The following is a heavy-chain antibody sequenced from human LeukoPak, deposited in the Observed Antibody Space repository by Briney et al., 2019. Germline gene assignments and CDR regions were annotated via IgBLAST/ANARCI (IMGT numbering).Heavy chain of an antibody. CDR2: IKQDGSEK. V-gene: IGHV3-7*03. CDR1: GFTFSSNW. J-gene: IGHJ4*02. D-gene: IGHD6-13*01. Sequence: GGSLRLSCAASGFTFSSNWMSWVRQAPGKGLEWVANIKQDGSEKYYVDSVKGRFTISRDNAKNSLYLQMNSLRAEDTALYYCAKDGRIAAAGTGPLVLRYFDYWGQGTLVTVSS. CDR3: AKDGRIAAAGTGPLVLRYFDY.